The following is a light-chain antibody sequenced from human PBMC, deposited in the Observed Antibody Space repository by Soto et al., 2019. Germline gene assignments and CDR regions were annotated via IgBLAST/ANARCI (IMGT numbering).Light chain of an antibody. CDR1: QSISSW. CDR3: QQYNSYTWT. V-gene: IGKV1-5*01. CDR2: DAS. Sequence: DIQMTQSPSTLSVSVGDRVTITCRASQSISSWLAWYQQKPGKAPKLLIYDASSLESEVPSRFSGSGSGTEFTLTISSLQPDDFATYYCQQYNSYTWTFGQGTKVEIK. J-gene: IGKJ1*01.